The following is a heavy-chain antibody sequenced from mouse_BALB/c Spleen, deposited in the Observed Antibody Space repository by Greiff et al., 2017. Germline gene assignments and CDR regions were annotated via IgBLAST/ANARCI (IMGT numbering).Heavy chain of an antibody. CDR3: ARICGSSYGAMDY. CDR1: GYTFTSYW. Sequence: VQLQQSGAELARPGASVKLSCKASGYTFTSYWMQWVKQRPGQGLEWIGAIYPGDGDTRYTQKFKGKATLTADKSSSTAYMQLSSLASEDSAVYYCARICGSSYGAMDYWGQGTSVTVSS. D-gene: IGHD1-1*01. V-gene: IGHV1-87*01. J-gene: IGHJ4*01. CDR2: IYPGDGDT.